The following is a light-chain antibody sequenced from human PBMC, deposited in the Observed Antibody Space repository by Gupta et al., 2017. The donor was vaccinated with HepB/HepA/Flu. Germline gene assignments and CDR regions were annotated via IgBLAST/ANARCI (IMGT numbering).Light chain of an antibody. Sequence: SALPHPSSVSGSPGQSITISCTGTSSDVGGYNYVSWYQQHPGKAPKLMIYDVSNRPSGVSNRFSGSKSGNTASLTISGLQAEDEADYYCSSYTSSSTWVFGGGTKVTVL. V-gene: IGLV2-14*03. CDR2: DVS. J-gene: IGLJ2*01. CDR1: SSDVGGYNY. CDR3: SSYTSSSTWV.